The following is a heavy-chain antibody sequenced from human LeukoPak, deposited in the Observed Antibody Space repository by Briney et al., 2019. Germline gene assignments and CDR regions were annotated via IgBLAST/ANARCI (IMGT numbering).Heavy chain of an antibody. CDR2: IIPIFGTA. D-gene: IGHD2/OR15-2a*01. V-gene: IGHV1-69*13. J-gene: IGHJ6*02. CDR1: GGTFISYA. CDR3: ARVVTDRYYYYYGMDV. Sequence: ASVKVSCKASGGTFISYAISWVRQAPGQGLEWMGGIIPIFGTANYAQKFQGRVTITADESTSTAYMELSSLRSEDTAVYYCARVVTDRYYYYYGMDVWGQGTTVTVSS.